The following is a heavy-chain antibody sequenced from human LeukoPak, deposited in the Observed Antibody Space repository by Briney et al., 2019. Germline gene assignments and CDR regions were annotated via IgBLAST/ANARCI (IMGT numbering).Heavy chain of an antibody. V-gene: IGHV3-21*01. CDR2: ISSSSSYI. J-gene: IGHJ4*02. Sequence: KSGGPLRLSCAASGFTFSSYSMNWVRQAPGKGLEWVSSISSSSSYIYYADSVKGRFTISRDNAKNSLYLQMNSLRAEDTAVYYCAGEGITIFGVVIIAYWGQGTLVTVSS. CDR1: GFTFSSYS. CDR3: AGEGITIFGVVIIAY. D-gene: IGHD3-3*01.